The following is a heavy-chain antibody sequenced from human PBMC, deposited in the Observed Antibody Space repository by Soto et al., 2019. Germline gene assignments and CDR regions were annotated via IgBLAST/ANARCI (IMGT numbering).Heavy chain of an antibody. V-gene: IGHV3-23*01. CDR3: ATSFQIVVVTFRPGPPLKYFQH. CDR1: GFNFSSYA. Sequence: GGSLRLSCAASGFNFSSYAMTWVRQAPGKGLEWVSAISGSGGSTYYADSVKGRFTISRDNSKNTLYLQMNSLRAEDTAVYYCATSFQIVVVTFRPGPPLKYFQHWGQGTLVTVSS. CDR2: ISGSGGST. D-gene: IGHD3-22*01. J-gene: IGHJ1*01.